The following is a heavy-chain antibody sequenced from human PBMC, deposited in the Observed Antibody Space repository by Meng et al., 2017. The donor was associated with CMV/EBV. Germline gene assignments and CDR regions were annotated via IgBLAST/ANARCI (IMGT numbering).Heavy chain of an antibody. V-gene: IGHV3-7*01. Sequence: GESLKISCAAYGFTFSSYWMSWVRQAPGKGLEWVANIKQDGSEKYYVDSVKGRFTISRDNAKNSLYLQMNSLRAEDTAVYYCARDGRDDFWSGVDVWGQGTTVTVSS. CDR3: ARDGRDDFWSGVDV. CDR1: GFTFSSYW. J-gene: IGHJ6*02. CDR2: IKQDGSEK. D-gene: IGHD3-3*01.